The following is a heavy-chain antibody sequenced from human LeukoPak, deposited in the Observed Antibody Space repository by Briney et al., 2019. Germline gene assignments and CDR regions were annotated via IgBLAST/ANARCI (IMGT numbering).Heavy chain of an antibody. Sequence: SETLSLTCIVSGGSMSSTDHFWGWIRQPPGKGLEWIGSFYYTGTIFYSPSLESRGTISIDTSKNQLSLKIRSVTAADTAVYYCARQGVVPNEAGWYFDLWGRGALVTVSS. CDR3: ARQGVVPNEAGWYFDL. D-gene: IGHD3-10*01. V-gene: IGHV4-39*01. CDR1: GGSMSSTDHF. CDR2: FYYTGTI. J-gene: IGHJ2*01.